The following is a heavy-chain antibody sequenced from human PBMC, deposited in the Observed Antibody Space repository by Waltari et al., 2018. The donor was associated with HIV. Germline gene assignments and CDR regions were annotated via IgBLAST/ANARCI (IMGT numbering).Heavy chain of an antibody. D-gene: IGHD1-1*01. CDR3: ARSERSQDQQLVSFFDY. V-gene: IGHV1-18*04. Sequence: QIQLVQSGAEVKKPGASVKVSCQASGSNFGGYGISWVRQVAGQGLEWMGWIGTNNGNTKYGQKFQDRVTMTTDTTMSTAYMELRSLRSDDTAVFYCARSERSQDQQLVSFFDYLGQGTLVIVSS. J-gene: IGHJ4*02. CDR1: GSNFGGYG. CDR2: IGTNNGNT.